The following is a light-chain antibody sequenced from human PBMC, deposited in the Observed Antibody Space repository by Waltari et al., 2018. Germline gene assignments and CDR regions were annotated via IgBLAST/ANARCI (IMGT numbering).Light chain of an antibody. V-gene: IGKV3-20*01. CDR2: GAS. CDR3: QHYLKLPVT. Sequence: EIVLTQSPGTLSLSLGERATVSCRASQSVSRALAWYQQKPGQAPRLLIYGASTRATGMPDRFSGSGSGTDLSLTISRLEPDDFAVYYCQHYLKLPVTFGQGTTVEI. CDR1: QSVSRA. J-gene: IGKJ1*01.